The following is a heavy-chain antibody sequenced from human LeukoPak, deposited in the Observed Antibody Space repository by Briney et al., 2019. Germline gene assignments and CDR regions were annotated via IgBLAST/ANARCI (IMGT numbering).Heavy chain of an antibody. D-gene: IGHD1-26*01. Sequence: SETLSLTCTVSGGSISSYYWSWIRQPAGKGLEWIGRIYTSGSTNYNPSLKSRVTMSVDTSKNQFSLKLSSVTAADTAVYYCARGSYYESKDAFDIWGQGTMVTVSS. J-gene: IGHJ3*02. V-gene: IGHV4-4*07. CDR2: IYTSGST. CDR1: GGSISSYY. CDR3: ARGSYYESKDAFDI.